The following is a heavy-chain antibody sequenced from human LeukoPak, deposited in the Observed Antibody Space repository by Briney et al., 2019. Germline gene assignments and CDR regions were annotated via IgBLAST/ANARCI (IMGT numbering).Heavy chain of an antibody. CDR1: GFTVSSNY. V-gene: IGHV3-53*01. D-gene: IGHD3-3*01. Sequence: GGSLRLSCAASGFTVSSNYMSWVRQAPGKGLEWVSVIYSGGSTYYADSVKGRFTISRDNSKNTLYLQMNSLRAEDTAVYYCVRERKSGRRIFDYWGQGTLVTVSS. CDR2: IYSGGST. J-gene: IGHJ4*02. CDR3: VRERKSGRRIFDY.